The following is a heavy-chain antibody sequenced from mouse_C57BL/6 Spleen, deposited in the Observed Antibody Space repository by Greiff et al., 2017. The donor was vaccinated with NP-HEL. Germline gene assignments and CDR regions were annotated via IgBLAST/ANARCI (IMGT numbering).Heavy chain of an antibody. Sequence: EVQGVESGGGLVQPGGSLSLSCAASGFTFTDYYMSWVRQPPGKALEWLGFIRNKANGYTTEYSASVKGRFTISRDNSQSILYLQMNALRAEDSATYYCARYIPVYYYAMDYWGQGTSVTVSS. CDR3: ARYIPVYYYAMDY. CDR1: GFTFTDYY. V-gene: IGHV7-3*01. CDR2: IRNKANGYTT. J-gene: IGHJ4*01.